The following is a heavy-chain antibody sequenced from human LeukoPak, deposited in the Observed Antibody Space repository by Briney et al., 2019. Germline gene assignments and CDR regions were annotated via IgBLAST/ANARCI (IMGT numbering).Heavy chain of an antibody. D-gene: IGHD3-22*01. CDR1: GFTFSSYA. V-gene: IGHV3-23*01. J-gene: IGHJ4*02. Sequence: PGGSLRLSCAASGFTFSSYAMSWVRQAPGKGLEWVSAISGSGGSTYYADSVKGRFTISRDNSKNTLYLQMNSLRAEDTAVYYCAKDARAYYYDSSGHYYDFDYWGQGTLVTVSS. CDR2: ISGSGGST. CDR3: AKDARAYYYDSSGHYYDFDY.